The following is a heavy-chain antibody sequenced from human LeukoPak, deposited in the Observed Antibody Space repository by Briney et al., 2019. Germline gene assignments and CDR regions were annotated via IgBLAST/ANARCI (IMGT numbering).Heavy chain of an antibody. V-gene: IGHV3-66*01. Sequence: GGSLRLSCAASGFTFSSYEMNWVRQAPGKGLEWVSLIYSGGSTYYADSVKGRFTISRDNSKNALFLQMNSLRADDTAVYYCAKNDVDIVVIPAANFDYWGQGTLVTVSS. J-gene: IGHJ4*02. D-gene: IGHD2-2*03. CDR2: IYSGGST. CDR3: AKNDVDIVVIPAANFDY. CDR1: GFTFSSYE.